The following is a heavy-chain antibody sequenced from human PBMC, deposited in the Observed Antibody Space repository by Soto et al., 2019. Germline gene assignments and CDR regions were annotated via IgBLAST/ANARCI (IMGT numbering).Heavy chain of an antibody. CDR3: ATRKDIVVVPAAGIYGRYGMDV. D-gene: IGHD2-2*01. CDR1: GGTFSSYA. CDR2: IIPIFGTA. Sequence: VKVSCKASGGTFSSYAISWVRQAPGQGLEWMGGIIPIFGTANYAQKFQGRVTITADESTSTAYMELSSLRSEDTAVYYCATRKDIVVVPAAGIYGRYGMDVWGQGTTVTVSS. J-gene: IGHJ6*02. V-gene: IGHV1-69*01.